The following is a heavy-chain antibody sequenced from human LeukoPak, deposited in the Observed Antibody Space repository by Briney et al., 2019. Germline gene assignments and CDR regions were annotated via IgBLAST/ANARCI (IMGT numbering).Heavy chain of an antibody. Sequence: GGSLRLSCAASGFTYKSYWMTWVRQAPGKGLEWVANIDQDESEKHYVDSVKGRFTISRDNTKNSLYLQMNSLRAEDTAVYYCARDSLRWSNGGDFWGQGTLVTVSS. J-gene: IGHJ4*02. CDR2: IDQDESEK. V-gene: IGHV3-7*03. CDR1: GFTYKSYW. D-gene: IGHD4-23*01. CDR3: ARDSLRWSNGGDF.